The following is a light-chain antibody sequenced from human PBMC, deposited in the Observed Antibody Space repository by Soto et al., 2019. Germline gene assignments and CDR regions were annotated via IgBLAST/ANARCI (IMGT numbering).Light chain of an antibody. J-gene: IGLJ1*01. CDR3: SSYTRDTALV. V-gene: IGLV2-14*01. Sequence: QSVLTQPASVSGSPGQSITISCTGTSSDVGTYNYVSWYQHHPGKAPKLIIYEVSNRPSGVSNRFSGSKSGSTASLTISGLQAEDEAYYHRSSYTRDTALVFGTGTKVTVL. CDR1: SSDVGTYNY. CDR2: EVS.